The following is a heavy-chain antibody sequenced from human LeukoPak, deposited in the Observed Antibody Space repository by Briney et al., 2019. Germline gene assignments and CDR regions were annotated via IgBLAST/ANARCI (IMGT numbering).Heavy chain of an antibody. D-gene: IGHD6-25*01. CDR2: IWYDGSNK. CDR3: ARDQAATATYFDY. Sequence: GGSLRLSCAASGFTFSSYGMHWVRQAPGKGLEWVAVIWYDGSNKYYADSVKGRFTISRDNSKNTLYLQMNSLRAEDTAAYYCARDQAATATYFDYWGQGTLVTVSS. V-gene: IGHV3-33*01. J-gene: IGHJ4*02. CDR1: GFTFSSYG.